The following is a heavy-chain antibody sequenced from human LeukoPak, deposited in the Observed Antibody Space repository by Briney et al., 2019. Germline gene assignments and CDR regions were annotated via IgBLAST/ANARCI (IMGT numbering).Heavy chain of an antibody. Sequence: GGSLRLSCAASGFTFSSYEMNWVRQAPGKGLEWVSYISSSGSTIYYADSVKGGFTISRDNAKNSLYLQMNSLRAEDTAVYYCARLYSSSSGKAFDIWGQGTMVTVSS. CDR1: GFTFSSYE. CDR3: ARLYSSSSGKAFDI. D-gene: IGHD6-6*01. J-gene: IGHJ3*02. V-gene: IGHV3-48*03. CDR2: ISSSGSTI.